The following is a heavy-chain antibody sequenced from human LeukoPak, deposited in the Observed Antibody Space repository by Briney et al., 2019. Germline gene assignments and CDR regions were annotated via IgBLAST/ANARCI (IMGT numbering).Heavy chain of an antibody. D-gene: IGHD3-3*01. CDR2: INPNSGGT. J-gene: IGHJ5*02. V-gene: IGHV1-2*02. CDR3: ARTYYDFWSGYFTQLNWFDP. CDR1: GYTFTGYY. Sequence: ASVKVSCKASGYTFTGYYMHWVRQAPGQGPEWMGWINPNSGGTNYAQKFQGRVTMTRDTSISTAYMELSRLRSDDTAVYYCARTYYDFWSGYFTQLNWFDPWGQGTLVAVSS.